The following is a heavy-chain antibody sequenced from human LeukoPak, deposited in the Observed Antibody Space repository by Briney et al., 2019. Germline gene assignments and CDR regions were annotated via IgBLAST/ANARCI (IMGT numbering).Heavy chain of an antibody. CDR1: GFTFSSYF. J-gene: IGHJ4*02. CDR3: ARDVGWGSGNGEG. Sequence: PGGSLRLSCAASGFTFSSYFLSWVRQAPGKGLVWVSRISPDGSSTNYVDSVKGRFSISRDNAKNTLYLQMNSLRAEDTAVYYCARDVGWGSGNGEGWGQGTLVTVSA. V-gene: IGHV3-74*01. CDR2: ISPDGSST. D-gene: IGHD2-21*01.